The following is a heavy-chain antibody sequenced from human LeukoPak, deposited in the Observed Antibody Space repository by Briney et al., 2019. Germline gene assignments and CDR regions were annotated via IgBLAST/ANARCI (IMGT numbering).Heavy chain of an antibody. D-gene: IGHD4-23*01. CDR2: ISPDGRNI. CDR3: VRDGWGRTPYDS. J-gene: IGHJ4*02. Sequence: GGSLRLSCAASGFTLSDYWMNWVRQVPGKGPVWVSHISPDGRNIAYADSVKGRFTISRDSAKNTLYLQMNSLRVGDTAVYYCVRDGWGRTPYDSWGQGTLVTVPS. CDR1: GFTLSDYW. V-gene: IGHV3-74*01.